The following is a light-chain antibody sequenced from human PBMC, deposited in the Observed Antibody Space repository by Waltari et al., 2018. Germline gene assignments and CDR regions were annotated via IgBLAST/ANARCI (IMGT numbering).Light chain of an antibody. Sequence: DIQMTQSPSTLSASVGDRVSITCRASQTTDSWLAWYQQKPGKAPKLLIYNASGLKSGVPSRFSGSGSGTEFTLTISSLQPDDFATYYCQQYNTYPWTFGQGSKVEIK. V-gene: IGKV1-5*01. CDR1: QTTDSW. CDR2: NAS. CDR3: QQYNTYPWT. J-gene: IGKJ1*01.